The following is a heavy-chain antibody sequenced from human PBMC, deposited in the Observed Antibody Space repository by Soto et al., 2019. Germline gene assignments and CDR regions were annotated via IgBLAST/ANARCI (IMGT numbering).Heavy chain of an antibody. CDR3: VKDAPGGRRLSDH. J-gene: IGHJ4*02. CDR1: GFTFSIYA. CDR2: IGGGGGGT. D-gene: IGHD2-15*01. Sequence: GGSLRISCAASGFTFSIYAMSWVRQAPGKGLEWVSNIGGGGGGTSYADYVRGRFTISRDNSKNTLYLQMNSLRAEDTAVYYCVKDAPGGRRLSDHWGLGNLVTVSS. V-gene: IGHV3-23*01.